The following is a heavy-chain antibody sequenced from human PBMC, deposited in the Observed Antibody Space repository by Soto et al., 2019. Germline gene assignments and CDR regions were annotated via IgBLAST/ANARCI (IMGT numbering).Heavy chain of an antibody. CDR2: IYYSGST. CDR1: GGSISSGGYY. Sequence: SETLSLTCTVSGGSISSGGYYWSWIRQHPGKGLEWIGYIYYSGSTYYNPSLKSRVIISVDTSKNQFSLKLISVTAADTAVYYCATRRAPTYFDIWGQGTMVT. CDR3: ATRRAPTYFDI. V-gene: IGHV4-31*03. J-gene: IGHJ3*02. D-gene: IGHD2-2*01.